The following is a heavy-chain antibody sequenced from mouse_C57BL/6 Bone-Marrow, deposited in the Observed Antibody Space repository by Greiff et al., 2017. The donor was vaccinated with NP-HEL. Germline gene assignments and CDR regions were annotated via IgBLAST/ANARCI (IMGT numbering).Heavy chain of an antibody. CDR1: GYTFTSYW. D-gene: IGHD4-1*01. V-gene: IGHV1-69*01. Sequence: QVQLQQPGAELVMPGASVKLSCKASGYTFTSYWMHWVKQRPGQGLEWIGEIDPSDSYTNSNQKFKGKSTLTVDKSSSTAYMQLSSLTSEDSAFYYGAREGEANCDVGDYWGQGTTLTVSS. CDR3: AREGEANCDVGDY. CDR2: IDPSDSYT. J-gene: IGHJ2*01.